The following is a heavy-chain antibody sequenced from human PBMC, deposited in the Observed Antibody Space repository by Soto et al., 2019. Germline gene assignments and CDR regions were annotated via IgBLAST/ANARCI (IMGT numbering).Heavy chain of an antibody. J-gene: IGHJ4*02. CDR2: IYYSGST. Sequence: SETLSLTCTVSGGSISSYYWSWIRQPPGKGLEWIGYIYYSGSTNYNPSLKSRVTISVDTSKNQFSLKLSSVTAADTAVYYCAIDSYGHWYFDYWGQGTLVTVSS. D-gene: IGHD5-18*01. V-gene: IGHV4-59*01. CDR3: AIDSYGHWYFDY. CDR1: GGSISSYY.